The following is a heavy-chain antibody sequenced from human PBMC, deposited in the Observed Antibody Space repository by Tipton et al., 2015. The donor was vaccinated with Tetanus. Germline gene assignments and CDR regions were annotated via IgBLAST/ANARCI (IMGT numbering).Heavy chain of an antibody. D-gene: IGHD2-2*01. J-gene: IGHJ3*01. V-gene: IGHV4-4*08. CDR2: IFARGRT. CDR1: GDSMTRYY. CDR3: ARRSYCASTRCFDAFDF. Sequence: TLSLTCTVSGDSMTRYYWSWIRQPPGKGLEWMSYIFARGRTNYNTALKSRVTISMDTSKNQIYLNLTSVTAADTAVYFCARRSYCASTRCFDAFDFWGPGTRVTVSS.